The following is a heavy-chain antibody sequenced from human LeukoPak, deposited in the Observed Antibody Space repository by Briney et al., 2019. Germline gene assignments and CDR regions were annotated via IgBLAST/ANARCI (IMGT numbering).Heavy chain of an antibody. D-gene: IGHD3-3*01. CDR2: IYYSGST. J-gene: IGHJ3*02. CDR1: GGSISSYY. CDR3: ARRTYDLWSGDYTGAFDI. V-gene: IGHV4-59*01. Sequence: PSGTLSLTCTVSGGSISSYYWSWIRQPPGKGLEWIGYIYYSGSTNYNPSLKSRVTISVDTSKNQFSLKLSSVTAADTAVYYCARRTYDLWSGDYTGAFDIWGQGTMVTVSS.